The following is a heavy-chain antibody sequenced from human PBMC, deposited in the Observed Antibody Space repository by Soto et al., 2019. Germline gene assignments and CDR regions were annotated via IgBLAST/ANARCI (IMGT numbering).Heavy chain of an antibody. V-gene: IGHV3-33*01. Sequence: PWGSLRLSCEAAGFPFSSFGIHCVRQAPGKGLEGLAIIWNDGRNEYYADSVKGRFTISRDNSKNTVYLQVSNLRAEDTAVSSRGTDQTDSAGYFDYWRQGPLVHASP. J-gene: IGHJ4*02. CDR2: IWNDGRNE. CDR1: GFPFSSFG. D-gene: IGHD6-13*01. CDR3: GTDQTDSAGYFDY.